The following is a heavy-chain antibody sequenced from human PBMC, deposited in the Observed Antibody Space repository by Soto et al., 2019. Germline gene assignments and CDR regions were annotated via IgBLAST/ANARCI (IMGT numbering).Heavy chain of an antibody. CDR2: IYHSGST. J-gene: IGHJ4*02. Sequence: SETLSLTCAVSGGSISSGGYSWSWIRQPPGKGLEWIGYIYHSGSTYYNPSLKSRVTISVDRSKNQFSLKLSSVTAADTAVYYCAXNSPMVRGVSRRLDFDYWGQGTLVTVSS. CDR1: GGSISSGGYS. D-gene: IGHD3-10*01. CDR3: AXNSPMVRGVSRRLDFDY. V-gene: IGHV4-30-2*01.